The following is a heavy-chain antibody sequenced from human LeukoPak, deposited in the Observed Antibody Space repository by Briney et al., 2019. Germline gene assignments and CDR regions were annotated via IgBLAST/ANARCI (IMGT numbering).Heavy chain of an antibody. Sequence: SGGSLRLSCAASGFTFSDYYMSWIRQAPGKGLEWVSYISSSGSTIYYADSVKGRFTISRDNAKNSLYLQMNSLGAEDTAVYYCARPSSSWSHDAFDIWGQGTWSPSLQ. CDR3: ARPSSSWSHDAFDI. D-gene: IGHD6-13*01. CDR1: GFTFSDYY. CDR2: ISSSGSTI. V-gene: IGHV3-11*04. J-gene: IGHJ3*02.